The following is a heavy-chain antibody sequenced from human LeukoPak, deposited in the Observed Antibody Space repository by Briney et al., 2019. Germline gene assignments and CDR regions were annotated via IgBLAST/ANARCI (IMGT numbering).Heavy chain of an antibody. V-gene: IGHV1-2*06. CDR3: ARGYCSSTSCYAFDY. CDR1: GYTFTSYG. D-gene: IGHD2-2*01. J-gene: IGHJ4*02. Sequence: ASVKVSCXASGYTFTSYGISWVRQAPGQGLEWMGRINPNSGGTNYAQKFQGRVTMTRDTSISTAYMGLSRLRSDDTAVYYCARGYCSSTSCYAFDYWGQRTLVTVSS. CDR2: INPNSGGT.